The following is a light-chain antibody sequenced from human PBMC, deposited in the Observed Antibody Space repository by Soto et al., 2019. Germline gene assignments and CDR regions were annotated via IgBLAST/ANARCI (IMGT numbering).Light chain of an antibody. J-gene: IGKJ1*01. CDR1: QSISFY. V-gene: IGKV1-39*01. CDR3: QQSYSMPRT. CDR2: TAS. Sequence: DSEMSQSPSSLSASVGDSVTITCRASQSISFYLNWYQQKPGKAPKLLIYTASNVQSGVPSRISGSGSGTEFTLTITSLQPEDFATYYCQQSYSMPRTFGKGTKVDIK.